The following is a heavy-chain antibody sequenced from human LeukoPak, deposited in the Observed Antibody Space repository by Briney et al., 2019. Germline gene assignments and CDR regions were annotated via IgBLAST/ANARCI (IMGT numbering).Heavy chain of an antibody. CDR2: IYSGGST. J-gene: IGHJ6*03. D-gene: IGHD3-3*01. Sequence: GGSLRLSCAASGFTVSSSYMSWVRQAPGKGLEWVSVIYSGGSTYYADSVKGRFTISRDNSKNTLYLQMNSLRAEDTAVYYCASALSRFRTGMVVWGKGTTVTVSS. CDR1: GFTVSSSY. V-gene: IGHV3-53*01. CDR3: ASALSRFRTGMVV.